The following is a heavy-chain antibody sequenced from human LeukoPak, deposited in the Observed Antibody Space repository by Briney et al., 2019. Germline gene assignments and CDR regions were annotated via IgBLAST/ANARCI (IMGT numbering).Heavy chain of an antibody. CDR1: GFTFSDAW. V-gene: IGHV3-66*01. Sequence: QTGGSLRLSCVASGFTFSDAWMSWVRQAPGKGLEWVSVIRGGGGTYYADSVRGRFTISRDDSKNTLYLQMNSLRVEDTAVYYCARAADYYDSSDYYPYFDYWGQGTLVIVSS. CDR3: ARAADYYDSSDYYPYFDY. J-gene: IGHJ4*02. D-gene: IGHD3-22*01. CDR2: IRGGGGT.